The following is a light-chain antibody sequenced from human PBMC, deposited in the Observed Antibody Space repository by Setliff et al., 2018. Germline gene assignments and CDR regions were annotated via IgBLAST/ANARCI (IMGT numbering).Light chain of an antibody. Sequence: QSVLAQPASVSGSPGQSITISCTGSSSDDATYNYVSWYQQHPGKAPKLLISDVSNRPSGVSSRFSASKSGTTASLTISGLQAEDEAGYYCSSYTNSISPYVFGTGTKVTVL. CDR1: SSDDATYNY. CDR3: SSYTNSISPYV. V-gene: IGLV2-14*03. CDR2: DVS. J-gene: IGLJ1*01.